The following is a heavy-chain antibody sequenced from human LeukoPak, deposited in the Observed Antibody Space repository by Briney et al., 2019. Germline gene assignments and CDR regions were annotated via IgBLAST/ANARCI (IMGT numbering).Heavy chain of an antibody. D-gene: IGHD3-10*01. V-gene: IGHV3-23*01. CDR3: AKRGVVIRVILVGFHKEASYFDS. CDR2: LGGSGGGT. CDR1: GITLSNYG. J-gene: IGHJ4*02. Sequence: GWSLRLSCAVSGITLSNYGMSWVRQTPGKGLEWVAGLGGSGGGTNYAESVKGRFTISRNNAKNTLYLQMNSLRAEDTAVYFCAKRGVVIRVILVGFHKEASYFDSWGQGALVSVS.